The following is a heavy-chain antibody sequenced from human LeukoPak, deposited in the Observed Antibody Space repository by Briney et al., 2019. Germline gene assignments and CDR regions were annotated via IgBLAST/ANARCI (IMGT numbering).Heavy chain of an antibody. CDR2: FDPEDGKT. D-gene: IGHD6-13*01. J-gene: IGHJ6*02. CDR3: ATGYLVTAGLMDV. Sequence: ASVKVSCKVSGYTLTELSMFWVRQAPGKGLEWMGSFDPEDGKTVYAQKFQGRVTMTEDTSTDTAYMELSSLRSEDTAVYYCATGYLVTAGLMDVWGQGTTVAVSS. CDR1: GYTLTELS. V-gene: IGHV1-24*01.